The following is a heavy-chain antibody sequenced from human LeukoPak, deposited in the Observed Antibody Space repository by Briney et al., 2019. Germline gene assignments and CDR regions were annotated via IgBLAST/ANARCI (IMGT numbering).Heavy chain of an antibody. CDR2: ISYSGST. J-gene: IGHJ4*02. D-gene: IGHD1-26*01. CDR3: ARQAGSFTTFDY. CDR1: GGSISSYY. V-gene: IGHV4-59*08. Sequence: SETLSLTFNVSGGSISSYYWTWIRQSPGKGLEWIGYISYSGSTKYNPSVERRATISKDTSKNHFFLKMNSVTAADTATYYCARQAGSFTTFDYLGQGNLVTVSS.